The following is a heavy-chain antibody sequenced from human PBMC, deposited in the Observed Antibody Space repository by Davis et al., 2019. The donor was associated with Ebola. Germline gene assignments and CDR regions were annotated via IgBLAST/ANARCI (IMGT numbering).Heavy chain of an antibody. J-gene: IGHJ4*02. D-gene: IGHD1-26*01. V-gene: IGHV1-46*01. CDR1: GYTFTSYY. CDR3: ARDRNPVGARGGWFDY. Sequence: ASVKVSCKASGYTFTSYYMHWVRQAPGQGLEWMGIINPSGGSTSYAQKFQGRVTMTRDTSISTAYMELSRLRSDDTAVYYCARDRNPVGARGGWFDYWGQGTLVTVSS. CDR2: INPSGGST.